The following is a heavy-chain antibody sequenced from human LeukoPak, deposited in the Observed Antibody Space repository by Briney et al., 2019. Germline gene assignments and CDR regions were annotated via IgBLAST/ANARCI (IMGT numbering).Heavy chain of an antibody. D-gene: IGHD2-2*01. Sequence: GASLRLSCAASGFTFSSYAMSWVRQAPGKGLEWVSAISGSGGSTYYADSVKGRFTISRDNSKNTLYLQMNSLRAEDTAVYYCAKDEGYSSSTSCYGFLDYWGQGTLVTVSS. CDR2: ISGSGGST. CDR3: AKDEGYSSSTSCYGFLDY. CDR1: GFTFSSYA. J-gene: IGHJ4*02. V-gene: IGHV3-23*01.